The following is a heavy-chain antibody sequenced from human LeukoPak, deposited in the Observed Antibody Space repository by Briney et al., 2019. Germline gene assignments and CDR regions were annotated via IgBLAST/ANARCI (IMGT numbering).Heavy chain of an antibody. J-gene: IGHJ4*02. CDR2: IYHSGST. Sequence: SETLSLTCTVSGGSISSGGYYWSWIRQPPGKGLEWIGYIYHSGSTYYNPSLKSRVTISVDRSENQFSLKLSSVTAADTAVYYCARRYYYDSSGYYKYYFDYWGQGTLVTVSS. V-gene: IGHV4-30-2*01. CDR1: GGSISSGGYY. D-gene: IGHD3-22*01. CDR3: ARRYYYDSSGYYKYYFDY.